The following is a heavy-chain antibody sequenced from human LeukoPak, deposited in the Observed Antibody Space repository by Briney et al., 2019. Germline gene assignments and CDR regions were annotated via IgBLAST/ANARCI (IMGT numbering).Heavy chain of an antibody. D-gene: IGHD2-2*01. CDR3: AKIVVPAAFYFYGMDV. V-gene: IGHV3-23*01. CDR1: GFTFSRYY. CDR2: ISGNGLKT. J-gene: IGHJ6*02. Sequence: PGGSLRLSCAASGFTFSRYYMAWVRQTPGKGLEWVSGISGNGLKTFYADSVKGRFTISRDNCKKTVDLEMNNLRVEDSAIFYCAKIVVPAAFYFYGMDVWGPGTTVTVSS.